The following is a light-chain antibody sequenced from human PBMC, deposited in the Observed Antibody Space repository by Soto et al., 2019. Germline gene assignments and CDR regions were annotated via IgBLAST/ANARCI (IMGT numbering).Light chain of an antibody. CDR3: QQYTTYSET. CDR2: KAS. CDR1: QNINIW. Sequence: DIQMTQSPSTLSASVGDRVTITCRASQNINIWLAWYQQKPGKTPKLLIYKASSLESGVPSRFSGSGSGTEFSLTISNLQPDDFATYYCQQYTTYSETFGQGTKVEIK. J-gene: IGKJ1*01. V-gene: IGKV1-5*03.